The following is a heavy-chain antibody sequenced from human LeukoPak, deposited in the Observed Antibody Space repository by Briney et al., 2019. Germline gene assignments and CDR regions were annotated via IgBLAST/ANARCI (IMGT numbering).Heavy chain of an antibody. J-gene: IGHJ2*01. D-gene: IGHD2-15*01. Sequence: SETLSLTCTVSGGSISSYYWSWIRQPPGKGLEWIGYIYYSGSTNYNPSLKSRVTISVDTSKNQFSLKLSSVTAADTAVYYCAGQYCSGGSCYWYFDLWGRGTLVTVSS. V-gene: IGHV4-59*01. CDR3: AGQYCSGGSCYWYFDL. CDR2: IYYSGST. CDR1: GGSISSYY.